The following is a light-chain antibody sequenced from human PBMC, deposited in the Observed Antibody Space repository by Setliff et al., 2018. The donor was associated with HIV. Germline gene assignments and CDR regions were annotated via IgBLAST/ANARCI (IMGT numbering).Light chain of an antibody. Sequence: QSALTQPRSVSGSPGQSVTISCTGTSSDVGGYNHVSWYQQHPGKAPKLMIYDVGKRPSGVPDRFSGSKSGNTASLTISGLQPEDEADYYCCSYAGSSYVIFGGGTKVTVL. CDR3: CSYAGSSYVI. J-gene: IGLJ2*01. CDR2: DVG. CDR1: SSDVGGYNH. V-gene: IGLV2-11*01.